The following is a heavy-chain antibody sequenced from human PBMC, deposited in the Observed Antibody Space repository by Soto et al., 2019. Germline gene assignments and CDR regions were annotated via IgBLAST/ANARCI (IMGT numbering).Heavy chain of an antibody. Sequence: SETLSLTSTVSDGSIRSSNYYWGWIRQPPGKGLEWIGSIYYSGSTYYNPSLKSRVTISVDTSKNQFSLKLSSVTAADTAVYYCARQVEMATILDYWGQGTLVTVSS. CDR2: IYYSGST. V-gene: IGHV4-39*01. J-gene: IGHJ4*02. CDR1: DGSIRSSNYY. D-gene: IGHD2-21*01. CDR3: ARQVEMATILDY.